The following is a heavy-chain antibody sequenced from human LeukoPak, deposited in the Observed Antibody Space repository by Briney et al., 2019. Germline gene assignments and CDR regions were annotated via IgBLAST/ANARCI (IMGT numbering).Heavy chain of an antibody. D-gene: IGHD6-19*01. Sequence: YISCSASTTYDPSLKSRGTISEDTSKNHFSLKLTSVTAADTAVYYCAGNVGWYTHDSWGQGTLVTVSS. CDR3: AGNVGWYTHDS. CDR2: ISCSAST. J-gene: IGHJ4*02. V-gene: IGHV4-59*08.